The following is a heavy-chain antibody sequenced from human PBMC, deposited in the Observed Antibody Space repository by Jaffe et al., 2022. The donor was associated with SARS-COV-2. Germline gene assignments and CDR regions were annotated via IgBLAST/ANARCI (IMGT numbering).Heavy chain of an antibody. Sequence: QVQLQESGPGLVKPSETLSLTCTVSGGSISSYYWSWIRQPPGKGLEWIGYIFYSGRTDYNPSLKSRVIISLDASKKQFSLKLSSVTAADTAVYYCGRGGGGYGWGQGTLVTVSS. CDR2: IFYSGRT. CDR3: GRGGGGYG. J-gene: IGHJ4*02. CDR1: GGSISSYY. V-gene: IGHV4-59*01. D-gene: IGHD2-15*01.